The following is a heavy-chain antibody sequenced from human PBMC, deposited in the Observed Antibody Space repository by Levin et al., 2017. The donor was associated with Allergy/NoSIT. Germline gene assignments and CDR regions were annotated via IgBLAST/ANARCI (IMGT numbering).Heavy chain of an antibody. J-gene: IGHJ4*02. V-gene: IGHV1-2*02. D-gene: IGHD4-23*01. Sequence: GESLKISCKASGYTFTGYYMHWVRQAPGQGLEWMGWINPNSGGTNYAQKFQGRVTMTRDTSISTAYMELSRLRSDDTAVYYCARGGTMTTVVTFDYWGQGTLVTVSS. CDR1: GYTFTGYY. CDR2: INPNSGGT. CDR3: ARGGTMTTVVTFDY.